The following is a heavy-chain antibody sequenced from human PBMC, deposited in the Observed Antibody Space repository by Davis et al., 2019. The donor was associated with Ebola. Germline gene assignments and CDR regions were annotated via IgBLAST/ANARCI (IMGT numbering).Heavy chain of an antibody. J-gene: IGHJ4*02. Sequence: PSETLSLTSTVSGVSISTHYWRWIRQPPGKRLEWTGSIYYTGSAYYNSSLNSRVTISLDTSKNQFSLKLSSVTAADTAMYYCAERGGSVWGQGTLVTVSS. CDR1: GVSISTHY. CDR2: IYYTGSA. D-gene: IGHD3-16*01. CDR3: AERGGSV. V-gene: IGHV4-59*11.